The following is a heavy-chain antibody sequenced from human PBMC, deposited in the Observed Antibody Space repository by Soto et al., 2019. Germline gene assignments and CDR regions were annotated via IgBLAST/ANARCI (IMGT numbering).Heavy chain of an antibody. D-gene: IGHD6-19*01. Sequence: SLRLSCAASGFTFSSYGMHWVRQAPGKGLEWVAVLWYDGSNKYYAVSVKGRFTISRDNSKNTLYLQMNSLRAEDTAVYYCARDRGSSSGWYDLGYFDYWGQGTLVTVSS. J-gene: IGHJ4*02. CDR1: GFTFSSYG. CDR2: LWYDGSNK. CDR3: ARDRGSSSGWYDLGYFDY. V-gene: IGHV3-33*01.